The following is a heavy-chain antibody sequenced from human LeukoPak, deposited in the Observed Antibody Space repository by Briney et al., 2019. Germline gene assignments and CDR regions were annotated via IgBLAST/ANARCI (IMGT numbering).Heavy chain of an antibody. CDR3: ATEGTYSSGWYDY. V-gene: IGHV4-61*01. CDR2: AHHRGST. CDR1: GVSVSSGSYH. D-gene: IGHD6-19*01. J-gene: IGHJ4*02. Sequence: SSETLSLTCTVSGVSVSSGSYHWSWIRQPPGKGLEWIGYAHHRGSTNYNPSLKSRVTISVDTSKNQFSLKLNSVTAADTAVYYCATEGTYSSGWYDYWGQGTLVTVSS.